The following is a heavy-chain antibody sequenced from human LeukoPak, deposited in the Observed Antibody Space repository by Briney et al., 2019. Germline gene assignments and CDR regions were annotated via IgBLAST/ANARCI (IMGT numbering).Heavy chain of an antibody. V-gene: IGHV3-30*04. CDR1: GFTFSSYA. D-gene: IGHD5-18*01. CDR3: ARGRRIQLWLSI. CDR2: ISYDGSNK. J-gene: IGHJ4*02. Sequence: GGSLRLSCAASGFTFSSYAMHWVRQAPGKGLEWVAVISYDGSNKYYADSVKGRFTISRDNSKNTLYLQMNSLRAEDTAVYYCARGRRIQLWLSIWGQGTLATVSS.